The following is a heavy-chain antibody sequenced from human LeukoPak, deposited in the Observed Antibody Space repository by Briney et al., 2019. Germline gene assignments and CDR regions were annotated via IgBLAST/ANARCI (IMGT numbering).Heavy chain of an antibody. Sequence: GGSLRLSCAGSGFAFSRYWMSWVGQAPGKGVEGVTDIKQDGSETAYLDSVRGRFTVSRDNTKNSVYLQMNSLRAEDTAVYYCARDLLGVWAYWGPGTLVTVSS. D-gene: IGHD3-10*01. CDR3: ARDLLGVWAY. V-gene: IGHV3-7*01. J-gene: IGHJ4*02. CDR2: IKQDGSET. CDR1: GFAFSRYW.